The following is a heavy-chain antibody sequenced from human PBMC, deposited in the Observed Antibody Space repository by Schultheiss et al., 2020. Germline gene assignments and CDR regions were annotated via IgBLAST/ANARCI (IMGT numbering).Heavy chain of an antibody. D-gene: IGHD2-15*01. CDR3: ARQSGTDY. CDR2: IYYSGST. CDR1: GGSISSSNW. J-gene: IGHJ4*02. V-gene: IGHV4-4*02. Sequence: SETLSLTCAVSGGSISSSNWWSWVRQPPGKGLEWIGYIYYSGSTNYNPSLKSRVTISVDTSKNQFSLKLSSVTAADTAVYYCARQSGTDYWGQGTLVTVSS.